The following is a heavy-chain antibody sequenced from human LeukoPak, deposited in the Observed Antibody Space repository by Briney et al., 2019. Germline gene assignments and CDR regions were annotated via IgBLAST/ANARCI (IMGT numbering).Heavy chain of an antibody. J-gene: IGHJ5*02. V-gene: IGHV4-39*01. CDR1: GFTFSSYSMN. CDR2: IYYSGST. Sequence: GSLRLSCAASGFTFSSYSMNWVRQPPGKGLEWIGNIYYSGSTYYNSSLKSRVTISVDTSKNQFSLKLSSVTAADTAVYYCARHGKITVTTVWFDPWGQGTLVTVSS. D-gene: IGHD4-17*01. CDR3: ARHGKITVTTVWFDP.